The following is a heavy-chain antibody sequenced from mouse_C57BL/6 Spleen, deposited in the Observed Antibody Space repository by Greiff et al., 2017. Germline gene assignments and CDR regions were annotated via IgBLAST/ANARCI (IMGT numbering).Heavy chain of an antibody. CDR3: ARNYDCGSSYDY. D-gene: IGHD1-1*01. CDR2: IYPGSGSS. Sequence: VQLQQPGAELVKPGASVKMSCNASGYTFTSYWITWVKQRPGQGLEWIGDIYPGSGSSNYNEKFKIKGTLTVDTSSSTAYMQLSSLTSEGSAVYCCARNYDCGSSYDYWGQGTTLTVAA. V-gene: IGHV1-55*01. CDR1: GYTFTSYW. J-gene: IGHJ2*01.